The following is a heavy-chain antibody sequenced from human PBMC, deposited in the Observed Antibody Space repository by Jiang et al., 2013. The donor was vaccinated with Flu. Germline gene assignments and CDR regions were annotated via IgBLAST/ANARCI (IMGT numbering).Heavy chain of an antibody. Sequence: GSGLVKPSETLSLTCTVSGGSISSSSYYWGWIRQPPGKGLEWIGSIYYSGSTYYNPSLKSRVTISVDTSKNQFSLKLSSVTAADTAVYYCARHGRGPPEVPTQLPTNWFDPWGQGTLVTVSS. J-gene: IGHJ5*02. D-gene: IGHD2-2*01. CDR1: GGSISSSSYY. CDR3: ARHGRGPPEVPTQLPTNWFDP. V-gene: IGHV4-39*01. CDR2: IYYSGST.